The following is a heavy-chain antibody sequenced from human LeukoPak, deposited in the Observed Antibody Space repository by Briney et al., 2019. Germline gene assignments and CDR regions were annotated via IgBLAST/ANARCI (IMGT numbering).Heavy chain of an antibody. D-gene: IGHD3-16*01. Sequence: GGSLRLSCAASGFTFSSYSMNWVRQAPGKGLEWVSSISSSSSYIYYADSVKGRFTISRDNAKNSLYLQMDSLGADDTAVYYCARDHLYYEISGPRFDNWGQGTRFTVSS. CDR1: GFTFSSYS. CDR2: ISSSSSYI. J-gene: IGHJ4*02. V-gene: IGHV3-21*01. CDR3: ARDHLYYEISGPRFDN.